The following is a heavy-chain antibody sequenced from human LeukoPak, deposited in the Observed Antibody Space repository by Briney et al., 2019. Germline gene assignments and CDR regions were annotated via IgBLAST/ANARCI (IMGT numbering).Heavy chain of an antibody. CDR3: ARGGDTAMVTVL. CDR1: GGSISSYY. CDR2: IYYSGST. V-gene: IGHV4-59*01. D-gene: IGHD5-18*01. J-gene: IGHJ4*02. Sequence: SETLSLTCTVSGGSISSYYWSWIRQPPGKGLEWIGYIYYSGSTNYNPSLKSRATISVDTSKNQFSLKLSSVTAADTAVYYCARGGDTAMVTVLWGQGTLVTVSS.